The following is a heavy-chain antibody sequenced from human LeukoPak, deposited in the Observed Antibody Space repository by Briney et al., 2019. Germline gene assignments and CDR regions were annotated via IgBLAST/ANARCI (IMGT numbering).Heavy chain of an antibody. CDR2: IYISGST. CDR3: ARHRSKWLQSSFDY. CDR1: GGSISSYY. J-gene: IGHJ4*02. V-gene: IGHV4-4*07. D-gene: IGHD5-24*01. Sequence: SETLSLTCTVSGGSISSYYWSWIRQPAGKGLEWIGRIYISGSTNYNPSLKSRVTISVDTSKNQFSLKLNSVTAADTAVYYCARHRSKWLQSSFDYWGQGTLVTVSS.